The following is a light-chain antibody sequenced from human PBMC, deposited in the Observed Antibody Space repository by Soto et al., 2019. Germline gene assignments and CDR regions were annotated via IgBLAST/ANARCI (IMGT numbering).Light chain of an antibody. CDR3: QQYENLPIT. V-gene: IGKV1-33*01. J-gene: IGKJ5*01. Sequence: DIRMTQSPSSLSASVGDRVTITCQASRDISNYLNWYRQKPGKAPELLIYDASNLQTGVPSRFSGSGSGTDFTFSISSLQPEDIGTYYCQQYENLPITFGQGTRLEIK. CDR1: RDISNY. CDR2: DAS.